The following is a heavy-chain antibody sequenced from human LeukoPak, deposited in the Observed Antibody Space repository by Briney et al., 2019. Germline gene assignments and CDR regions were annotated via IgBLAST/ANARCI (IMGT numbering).Heavy chain of an antibody. Sequence: GGSLRLSCAASGFTFSSYAMSWVRQAPGKGLEWVSSISGSSTYIYYADSVKGRFTISRDNAKNSLYLQMNSLRAEDTAVYYCASLQSSLRDGYNPDYWGQGTLVTVSS. CDR3: ASLQSSLRDGYNPDY. J-gene: IGHJ4*02. D-gene: IGHD5-24*01. CDR1: GFTFSSYA. V-gene: IGHV3-21*04. CDR2: ISGSSTYI.